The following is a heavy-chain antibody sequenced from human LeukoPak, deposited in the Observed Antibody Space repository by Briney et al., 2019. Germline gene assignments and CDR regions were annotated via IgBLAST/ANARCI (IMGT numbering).Heavy chain of an antibody. CDR3: ARDYSGNDPFDY. CDR1: GYTFTSYY. J-gene: IGHJ4*02. V-gene: IGHV1-46*01. Sequence: WASVKVSCKASGYTFTSYYMHWVRQAPGQGLEWMGIINPSGGSTGYAQKFQGRVTMTRDKSTNTVYMELSSLRSEDTAVYYCARDYSGNDPFDYWGQGTLVTVSS. CDR2: INPSGGST. D-gene: IGHD5-12*01.